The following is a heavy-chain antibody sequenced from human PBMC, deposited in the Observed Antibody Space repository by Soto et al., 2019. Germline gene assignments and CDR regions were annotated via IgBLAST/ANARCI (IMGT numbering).Heavy chain of an antibody. CDR1: GGSISSSSYY. D-gene: IGHD2-15*01. CDR3: ARHDEYCSGGRCYPTFDY. CDR2: IYYSGST. J-gene: IGHJ4*02. V-gene: IGHV4-39*01. Sequence: QLQLQESGPGLVKPSETLSLTCTVSGGSISSSSYYWGWIRQPPGKGLEWMGSIYYSGSTYYNPSLKIRATISVATSKYQFSLKLSSVTAADTAVYYCARHDEYCSGGRCYPTFDYWGQGTLVTVSS.